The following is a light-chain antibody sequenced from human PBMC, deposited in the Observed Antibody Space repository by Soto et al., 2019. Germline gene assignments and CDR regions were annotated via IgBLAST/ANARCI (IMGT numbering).Light chain of an antibody. V-gene: IGKV3-15*01. Sequence: TLSVSPGERSPLSFRASQTVSRNLAWYQQRPGQAPRLLIYDISNRATGVPARFSGSGSETEFTVSVRSLQSEAFVVSICHPSHLLTSFGQGGRPEV. J-gene: IGKJ5*01. CDR1: QTVSRN. CDR3: HPSHLLTS. CDR2: DIS.